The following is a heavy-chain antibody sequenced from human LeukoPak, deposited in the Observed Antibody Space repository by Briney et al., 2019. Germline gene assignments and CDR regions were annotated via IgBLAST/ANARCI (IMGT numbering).Heavy chain of an antibody. J-gene: IGHJ4*02. CDR3: AKDRNTNSYFDY. CDR1: GLTFSRYG. D-gene: IGHD4-11*01. CDR2: IRYDGSNK. V-gene: IGHV3-30*02. Sequence: GGSLRVSCAASGLTFSRYGMHWVRQAPGQGLEGVAFIRYDGSNKYYADSVKGRFTISRDNSKNTLYLQMNSLRAEDTAVYYCAKDRNTNSYFDYWGQGTLVTVSS.